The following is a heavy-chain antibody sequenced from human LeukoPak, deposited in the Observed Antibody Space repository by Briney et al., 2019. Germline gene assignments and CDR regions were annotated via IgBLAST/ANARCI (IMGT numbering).Heavy chain of an antibody. CDR2: ISYDGSNK. D-gene: IGHD3-10*01. J-gene: IGHJ6*02. V-gene: IGHV3-30*19. CDR1: GFNFRAYW. CDR3: ARDRVYGSGSYYPEIYYYYGMDV. Sequence: GGSLRLSCTTSGFNFRAYWMGWVRQAPGKGLEWVAVISYDGSNKYYADSVKGRFTISRDNSKNTLYLQMNSLRAEDTAVYYCARDRVYGSGSYYPEIYYYYGMDVWGQGTTVTVSS.